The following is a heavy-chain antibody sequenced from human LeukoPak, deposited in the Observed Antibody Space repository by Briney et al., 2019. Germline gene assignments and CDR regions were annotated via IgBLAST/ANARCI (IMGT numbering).Heavy chain of an antibody. CDR1: GFTFSSYE. CDR2: ISSSGSTI. CDR3: ASLHYDFWGNWFDP. V-gene: IGHV3-48*03. D-gene: IGHD3-3*01. J-gene: IGHJ5*02. Sequence: PGGSLRLSCAASGFTFSSYEMNWVRQAPGKGLEWVSYISSSGSTIYYADSVKGRFTISRDNAENSLYLQMNSLRAEDTAVYYCASLHYDFWGNWFDPWGQGTLVTVSS.